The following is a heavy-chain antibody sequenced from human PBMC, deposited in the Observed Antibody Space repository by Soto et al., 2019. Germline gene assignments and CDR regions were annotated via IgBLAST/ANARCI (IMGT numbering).Heavy chain of an antibody. CDR2: VFPGDSDT. V-gene: IGHV5-51*01. D-gene: IGHD3-9*01. CDR1: RYSFNNDW. J-gene: IGHJ4*02. CDR3: ANHIGRQGVSRYFDY. Sequence: GESLKISCKGSRYSFNNDWIAWVRQMPGKGLEWMGIVFPGDSDTVYSPSFQGQVTISVDKSIGTAYLQWSGLKASDTAMYYCANHIGRQGVSRYFDYWGQGTLVTVSS.